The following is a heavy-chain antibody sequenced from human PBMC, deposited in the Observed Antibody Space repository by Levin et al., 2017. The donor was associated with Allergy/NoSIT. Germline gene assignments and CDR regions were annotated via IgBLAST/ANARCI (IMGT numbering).Heavy chain of an antibody. J-gene: IGHJ4*02. CDR3: ARKGYELGTFDY. D-gene: IGHD7-27*01. CDR2: IYHSGSS. V-gene: IGHV4-4*02. CDR1: GGSISSSNW. Sequence: GSLRLSCDVSGGSISSSNWWSWVRQPPGKGLEWIGEIYHSGSSNYNPSLKSRVTISVDKSKNQFSLKLSSVTAADTAGYYCARKGYELGTFDYWGQGTLVTISS.